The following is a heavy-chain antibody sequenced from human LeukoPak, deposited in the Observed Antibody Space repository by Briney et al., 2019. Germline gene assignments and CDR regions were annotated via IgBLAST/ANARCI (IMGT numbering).Heavy chain of an antibody. CDR1: GGSISSYY. J-gene: IGHJ4*02. Sequence: KPSEALSLTCTVSGGSISSYYWSWVRQPPGKGLEWIGRIYISGSTNYNPSLKTRVTISIDKSKNQFSLKLSSVTAADTAVYYCARSITGTVFDYWGQGTLVTVSS. CDR2: IYISGST. D-gene: IGHD1-7*01. CDR3: ARSITGTVFDY. V-gene: IGHV4-4*07.